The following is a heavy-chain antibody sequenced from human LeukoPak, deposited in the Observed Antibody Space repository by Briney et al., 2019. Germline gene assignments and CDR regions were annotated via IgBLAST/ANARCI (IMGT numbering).Heavy chain of an antibody. D-gene: IGHD2-2*01. J-gene: IGHJ4*02. CDR1: GGSLSSHY. CDR2: IHDTGST. CDR3: ARFSSGCSTSSCYLTY. Sequence: PSETLSLPCSVSGGSLSSHYWSWIRQPPGKGLELIGHIHDTGSTFYNPSLRGRVTISLDTSNNQFSLKLTSMTAADTAVYYCARFSSGCSTSSCYLTYWGQGTLVTVS. V-gene: IGHV4-59*11.